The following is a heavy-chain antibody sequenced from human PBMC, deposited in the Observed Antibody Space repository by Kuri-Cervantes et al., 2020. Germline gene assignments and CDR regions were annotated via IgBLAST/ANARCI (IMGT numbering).Heavy chain of an antibody. V-gene: IGHV3-15*01. CDR1: GFTFSNAW. CDR2: IKSKTDGGTT. Sequence: GESLKISCAASGFTFSNAWMSWVRQAPGKGLEWVGRIKSKTDGGTTDYAAPVKGRFTISRDDSKNTLYLQMNSLKTEDTAVYYCTTFAYYDSSGYPYYFDYWGRGTLVTVSS. CDR3: TTFAYYDSSGYPYYFDY. D-gene: IGHD3-22*01. J-gene: IGHJ4*02.